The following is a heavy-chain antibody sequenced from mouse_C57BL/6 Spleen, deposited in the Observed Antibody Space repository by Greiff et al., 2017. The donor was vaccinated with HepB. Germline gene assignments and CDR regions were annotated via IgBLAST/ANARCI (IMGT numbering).Heavy chain of an antibody. CDR3: ACSSYRYAMDY. J-gene: IGHJ4*01. D-gene: IGHD1-1*01. CDR1: GYTFTSYW. V-gene: IGHV1-50*01. CDR2: IDPSDSYT. Sequence: QVQLQQSGAELVKPGASVKLSCKASGYTFTSYWMQWVKQRPGQGLEWIGEIDPSDSYTNYNQKFKGKATLTVDTSSSTAYMQLSSLTSEDSAVYYCACSSYRYAMDYWGQGTSVTVSS.